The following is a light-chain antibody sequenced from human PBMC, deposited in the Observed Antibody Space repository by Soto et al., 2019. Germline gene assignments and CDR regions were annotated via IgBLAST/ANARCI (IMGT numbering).Light chain of an antibody. CDR2: AAS. V-gene: IGKV1-39*01. J-gene: IGKJ1*01. Sequence: DLQMTPSPSSLSASVGDRVTITGRARQRISSYLNWYQQKPGKAPKLLIFAASSLQSGVPSRVSGSRSGPDFTLTISSLQPEDFATYYCQQSYSSPPTFGQGTKV. CDR1: QRISSY. CDR3: QQSYSSPPT.